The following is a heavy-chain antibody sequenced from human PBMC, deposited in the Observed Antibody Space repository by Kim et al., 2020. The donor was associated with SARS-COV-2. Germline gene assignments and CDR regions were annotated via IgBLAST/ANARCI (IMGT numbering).Heavy chain of an antibody. J-gene: IGHJ2*01. D-gene: IGHD2-8*01. V-gene: IGHV3-7*03. CDR3: ARVVPNGHWYFDL. Sequence: GGSLRLSCAASGFTFSSYWMSWVRQAPGKGLEWVANIKQDGSEKYYVDSVKGRFTISRDNAKNSLYLQMNSLRAEDTAVYYCARVVPNGHWYFDLWGRGTLVTVSS. CDR1: GFTFSSYW. CDR2: IKQDGSEK.